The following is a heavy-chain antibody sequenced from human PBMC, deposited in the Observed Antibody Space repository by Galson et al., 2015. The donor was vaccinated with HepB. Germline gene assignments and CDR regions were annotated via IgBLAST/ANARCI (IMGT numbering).Heavy chain of an antibody. CDR1: GFTFSDYY. V-gene: IGHV3-11*01. J-gene: IGHJ5*02. D-gene: IGHD2-15*01. CDR3: ARGARSGGSCNGCDWSGP. Sequence: SLRLSCAASGFTFSDYYMNWIRQVPGKGLEWISYISNGGTATYYADSVKGRFTVSRDNARSSLFLQMNSLRAQDTAVYYCARGARSGGSCNGCDWSGPWGQGSLVTVSS. CDR2: ISNGGTAT.